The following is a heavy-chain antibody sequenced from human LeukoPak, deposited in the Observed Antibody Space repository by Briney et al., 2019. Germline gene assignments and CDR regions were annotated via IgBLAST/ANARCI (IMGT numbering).Heavy chain of an antibody. Sequence: ASVKVSCKASGYTFTGYYMHWVRQAPGQGLEWMGWINPNSGGTNYAQKFQGRFTMTRDTSISTAYMELSRLRSDDTAVYYCARIWFDGDSSDAFDIWGQGTMVTVSS. D-gene: IGHD3-22*01. CDR2: INPNSGGT. J-gene: IGHJ3*02. V-gene: IGHV1-2*02. CDR3: ARIWFDGDSSDAFDI. CDR1: GYTFTGYY.